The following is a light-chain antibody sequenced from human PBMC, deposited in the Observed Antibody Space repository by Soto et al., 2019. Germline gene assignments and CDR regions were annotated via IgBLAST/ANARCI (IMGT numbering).Light chain of an antibody. CDR2: EGS. CDR3: SSYAGSNTLVV. CDR1: SNDIGTYNL. Sequence: QSALTQPGSLSGSPGQSITISCSGTSNDIGTYNLVSWYQQHPGKAPKLIIFEGSRLPSGVSSRFSGSKSGNTASLTISGLRPEEEADYYCSSYAGSNTLVVFGGGTKVTVL. J-gene: IGLJ2*01. V-gene: IGLV2-23*01.